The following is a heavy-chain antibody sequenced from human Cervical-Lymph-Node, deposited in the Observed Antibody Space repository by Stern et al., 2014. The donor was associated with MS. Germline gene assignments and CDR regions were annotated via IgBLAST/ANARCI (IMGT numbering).Heavy chain of an antibody. CDR1: GYTFTSYA. CDR2: IHAGNGYA. V-gene: IGHV1-3*01. CDR3: ARDQYSDDSPIRAAFDI. Sequence: QVQLMQSGAEVRKPGASVKVSCKASGYTFTSYAIHWMRQAQAPGQSLEWMGWIHAGNGYAKYSQKFQGRVTITRDTSANTAYMELSGLRSEDTAVYYCARDQYSDDSPIRAAFDIWGRGTMVSVSS. J-gene: IGHJ3*02. D-gene: IGHD5-12*01.